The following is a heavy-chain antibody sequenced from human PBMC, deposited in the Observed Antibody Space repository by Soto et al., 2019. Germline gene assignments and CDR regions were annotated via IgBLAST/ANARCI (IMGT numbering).Heavy chain of an antibody. V-gene: IGHV1-18*01. Sequence: ASVKVSCKASGYTFTSYGISWVRQAPGQGLERMGWISASNGNTNYAQKLQGRVTMTTDTSTSTAYMELRSLRSDDTAVYYCARDPAIFGTALQDYYYGMDVWGQGTTVTVSS. CDR1: GYTFTSYG. D-gene: IGHD3-3*01. CDR3: ARDPAIFGTALQDYYYGMDV. CDR2: ISASNGNT. J-gene: IGHJ6*02.